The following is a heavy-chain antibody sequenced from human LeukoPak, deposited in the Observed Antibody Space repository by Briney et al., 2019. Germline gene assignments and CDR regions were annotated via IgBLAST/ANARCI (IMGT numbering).Heavy chain of an antibody. Sequence: KVSCKASGYTFTGYYMHWVRQAPGQGLEWMGIIYPGDSDTRYSPSFQGQVTISADKSISTAYLQWSSLKASDTAMYYCARLQGSYYNFDYWGQGTLVTVSS. CDR1: GYTFTGYY. CDR3: ARLQGSYYNFDY. D-gene: IGHD1-26*01. CDR2: IYPGDSDT. J-gene: IGHJ4*02. V-gene: IGHV5-51*01.